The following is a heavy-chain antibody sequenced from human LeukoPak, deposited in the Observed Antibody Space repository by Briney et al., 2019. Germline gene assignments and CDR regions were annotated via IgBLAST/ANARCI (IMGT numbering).Heavy chain of an antibody. CDR3: TRMTTGHDY. V-gene: IGHV4-34*01. Sequence: SETLSLTCAVSGVSFDDYYWSWVRQTPGKGLEWLGEINHSGYTNDSPSLKSRVTLSIDTSNKQFSLNLRSVTVADAGIYYCTRMTTGHDYWGQGTLVTVFS. J-gene: IGHJ4*02. CDR2: INHSGYT. D-gene: IGHD4-17*01. CDR1: GVSFDDYY.